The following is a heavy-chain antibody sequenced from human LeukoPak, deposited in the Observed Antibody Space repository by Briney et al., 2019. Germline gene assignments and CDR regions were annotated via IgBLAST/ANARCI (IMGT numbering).Heavy chain of an antibody. V-gene: IGHV4-39*07. J-gene: IGHJ6*03. CDR2: IYYSGST. Sequence: SETLSLTCTVSGGSISSSSYYWGWIRQPPGKGLEWIGNIYYSGSTYYNPSLESRVTMSLDTSKNQFSLKLSSVTAADTAMYYCARVRGNYYYYMDVWGKGTTVTISS. CDR3: ARVRGNYYYYMDV. D-gene: IGHD3-10*01. CDR1: GGSISSSSYY.